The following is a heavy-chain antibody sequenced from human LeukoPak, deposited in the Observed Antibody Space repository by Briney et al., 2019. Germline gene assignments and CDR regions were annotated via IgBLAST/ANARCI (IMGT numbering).Heavy chain of an antibody. V-gene: IGHV3-48*04. CDR2: IRGGSSTL. CDR1: GFTFSTYN. CDR3: ARGKDGYNRLDY. D-gene: IGHD5-24*01. J-gene: IGHJ4*02. Sequence: GSLRLSCAASGFTFSTYNMNWVRQAPGKGLEWVSHIRGGSSTLYYADSVKGRFTISRDNAENSLYLQMNSLRVEDTAVYYCARGKDGYNRLDYWGQGTLVTVSS.